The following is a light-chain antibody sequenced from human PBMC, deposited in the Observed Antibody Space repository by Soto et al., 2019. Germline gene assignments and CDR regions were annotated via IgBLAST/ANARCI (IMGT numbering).Light chain of an antibody. CDR3: QQGNSFPFT. V-gene: IGKV1-12*01. Sequence: VQMTQSPSTLSASVGDRVTITCRASQSFSTWLAWYQQKPGRAPKLLIYAASSLQSGVSSRFSGSGSGTDFTLTISSLQPEDFATYYCQQGNSFPFTFGPGTKVDIK. J-gene: IGKJ3*01. CDR2: AAS. CDR1: QSFSTW.